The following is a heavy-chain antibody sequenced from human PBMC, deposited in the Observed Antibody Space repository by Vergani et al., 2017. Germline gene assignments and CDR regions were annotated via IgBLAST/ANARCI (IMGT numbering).Heavy chain of an antibody. CDR3: WDTNYANSWDF. J-gene: IGHJ4*02. CDR1: GFDFSQAW. V-gene: IGHV3-15*02. CDR2: SKPKTEGGTT. D-gene: IGHD2-8*01. Sequence: EVQVVESGGASVRPGGSLRLSCQVSGFDFSQAWMNWVRQSPGKGLEYIGLSKPKTEGGTTHYNAAMKGRVTISRDDSKSVLFLEMTNLAPEDTAVYYCWDTNYANSWDFWGQGSLVTVSS.